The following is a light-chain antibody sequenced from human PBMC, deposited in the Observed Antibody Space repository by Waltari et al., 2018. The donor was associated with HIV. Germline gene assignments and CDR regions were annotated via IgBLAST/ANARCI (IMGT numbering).Light chain of an antibody. V-gene: IGLV2-23*02. J-gene: IGLJ3*02. CDR3: CSFADTNTWV. CDR2: EVI. CDR1: SSDVGSHNL. Sequence: QSALTQPASVSGSPGQSTTISCTATSSDVGSHNLVSWYQHHPGRAPKLIIYEVIKRPSGVSHRFSGSKSGNTASLTISGLQAEDEADYYCCSFADTNTWVFGGGTKLTVL.